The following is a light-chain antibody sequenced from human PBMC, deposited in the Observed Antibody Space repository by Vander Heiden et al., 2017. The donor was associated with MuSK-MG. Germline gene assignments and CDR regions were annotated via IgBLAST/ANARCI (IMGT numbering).Light chain of an antibody. CDR2: VNT. Sequence: QSVLTQPPSVSGAPGQGVTISCTGSSSNTGAGYDVHWYQQLPGTAPKLLIYVNTNRPSGVPDRFSGSKSGTSASLAITGLQAEDEADYYCQSYDSSLSGYVFGSGTKVTVL. J-gene: IGLJ1*01. CDR1: SSNTGAGYD. V-gene: IGLV1-40*01. CDR3: QSYDSSLSGYV.